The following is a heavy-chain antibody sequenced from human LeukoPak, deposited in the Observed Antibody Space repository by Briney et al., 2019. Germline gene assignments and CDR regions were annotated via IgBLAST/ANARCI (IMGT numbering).Heavy chain of an antibody. CDR3: AKGAFGVEIFDY. V-gene: IGHV3-23*01. Sequence: PGGSLRLSCAASEFTFSTFNMYWVRHPPGKRLEWVSIIGNNGGGIHYADSVKGRFTISRDNFKNALYLQMNSLRAEDTALYYCAKGAFGVEIFDYWGQGTLVTVSS. J-gene: IGHJ4*02. CDR1: EFTFSTFN. D-gene: IGHD3-3*01. CDR2: IGNNGGGI.